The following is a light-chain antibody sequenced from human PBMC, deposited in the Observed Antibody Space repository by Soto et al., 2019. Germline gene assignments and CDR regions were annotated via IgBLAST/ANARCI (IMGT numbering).Light chain of an antibody. Sequence: DIQMTQSPSSLSASVGDRVAITCRTSQRISGYLTWYRHKPGKAHTLLIYAASTLQSGVPSRFSGSGSGTDFTLTISNLQPEDFATYYCQQSYSTLPITFGQGTRLEI. CDR2: AAS. J-gene: IGKJ5*01. CDR3: QQSYSTLPIT. V-gene: IGKV1-39*01. CDR1: QRISGY.